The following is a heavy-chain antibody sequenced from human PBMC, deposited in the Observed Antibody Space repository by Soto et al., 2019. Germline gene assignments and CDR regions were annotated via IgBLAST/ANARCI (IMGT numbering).Heavy chain of an antibody. Sequence: PGGSLRLSCAASGFTFSSYGMHWVRQAPGKRLEWVAVISYDGSNKYYADSVKGRFTISRDNSKNTLYLQMNSLRAEDTAVYYCAKDSDDSSGYYLSNNYYYGMDVWGQGTTVTVSS. J-gene: IGHJ6*02. CDR2: ISYDGSNK. CDR1: GFTFSSYG. V-gene: IGHV3-30*18. D-gene: IGHD3-22*01. CDR3: AKDSDDSSGYYLSNNYYYGMDV.